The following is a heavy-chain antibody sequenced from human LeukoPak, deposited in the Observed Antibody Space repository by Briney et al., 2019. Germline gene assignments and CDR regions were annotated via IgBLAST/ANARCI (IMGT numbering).Heavy chain of an antibody. Sequence: GGSLRLSCAASGFTFSTYAMSWVRQAPGKGLEWVSSITGSGGRTHYADSVKGRFTISRDNSKNTLDLQMNSLRADDTAVYYCAKDGYTYGSFSSFAYWGQGTLVTVSS. V-gene: IGHV3-23*01. D-gene: IGHD5-18*01. J-gene: IGHJ4*02. CDR1: GFTFSTYA. CDR2: ITGSGGRT. CDR3: AKDGYTYGSFSSFAY.